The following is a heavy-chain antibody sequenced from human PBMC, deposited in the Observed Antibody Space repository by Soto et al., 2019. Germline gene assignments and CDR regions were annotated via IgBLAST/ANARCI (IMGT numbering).Heavy chain of an antibody. CDR1: GGSISSSSYY. J-gene: IGHJ4*02. CDR2: IYYSGST. Sequence: SETLSLTCTVSGGSISSSSYYWGWIRQPPGKGLEWIGSIYYSGSTYYNPSLKSRVTISVDTSKNQFSLKLSSVTAADTAVYYCARHRYVRAVVEVFDYWGQGTLVTVSS. D-gene: IGHD2-2*01. CDR3: ARHRYVRAVVEVFDY. V-gene: IGHV4-39*01.